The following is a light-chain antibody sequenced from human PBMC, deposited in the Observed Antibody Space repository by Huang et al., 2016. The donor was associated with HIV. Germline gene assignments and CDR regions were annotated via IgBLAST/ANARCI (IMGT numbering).Light chain of an antibody. CDR3: QQYDTYSWT. Sequence: DVQMTQSPSSLSASVGDSVTITCRASQHINTWLAWYQHKPGKAPSLLLYKTSILDTGVPSRFSGSGSGTAFTLTINNLQPDDFATYFCQQYDTYSWTFGQGTKVDI. CDR2: KTS. J-gene: IGKJ1*01. CDR1: QHINTW. V-gene: IGKV1-5*03.